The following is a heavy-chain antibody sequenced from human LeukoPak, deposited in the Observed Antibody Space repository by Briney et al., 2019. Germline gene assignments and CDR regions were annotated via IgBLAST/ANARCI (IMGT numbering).Heavy chain of an antibody. V-gene: IGHV3-66*01. CDR2: IYTSGTT. J-gene: IGHJ4*02. CDR1: GFTVSSTY. D-gene: IGHD6-19*01. CDR3: ARGYSSGWNFDY. Sequence: PGGSLRLSCAASGFTVSSTYMSWVRQAPGKGLEWVSLIYTSGTTSYGDSVKGRFTISRDNSKNTLYLQINSLRAEDTAVYYCARGYSSGWNFDYWGPGAMVTVSS.